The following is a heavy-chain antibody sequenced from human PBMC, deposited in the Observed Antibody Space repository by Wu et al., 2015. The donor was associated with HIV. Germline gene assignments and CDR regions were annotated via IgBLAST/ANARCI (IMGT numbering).Heavy chain of an antibody. J-gene: IGHJ6*03. CDR1: GYTFTSYY. V-gene: IGHV1-18*04. D-gene: IGHD2-2*01. Sequence: QVQMVQSGAEVRKPGASVKVSCKASGYTFTSYYMHWVRQAPGQGLEWMGWISAYNGNTNYAQKLQGRVTMTTDTSTSTAYMELRSLRSDDTAVYYCARDFDSLIVPAYYYYYMDVWGQRDHGHRLL. CDR2: ISAYNGNT. CDR3: ARDFDSLIVPAYYYYYMDV.